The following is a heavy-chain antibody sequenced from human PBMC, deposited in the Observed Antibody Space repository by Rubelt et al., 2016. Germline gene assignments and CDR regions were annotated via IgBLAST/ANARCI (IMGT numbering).Heavy chain of an antibody. J-gene: IGHJ5*02. CDR3: ARGPWDL. V-gene: IGHV3-23*01. Sequence: GKGLEWVSAISGSGGSTYYADSVKGRFTISRDNSKNTLYLQMNSLRAEDTAVYYCARGPWDLWGQGTLVTVSS. CDR2: ISGSGGST.